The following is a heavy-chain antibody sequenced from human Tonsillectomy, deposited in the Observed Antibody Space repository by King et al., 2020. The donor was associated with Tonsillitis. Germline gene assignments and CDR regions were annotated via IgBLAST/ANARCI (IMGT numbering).Heavy chain of an antibody. V-gene: IGHV4-61*02. CDR1: GGSISSGSDY. J-gene: IGHJ6*04. Sequence: VQLQESGPGLVKPSQTLSLTCTVSGGSISSGSDYWSWIRQPAGKGLEWIGRIYTSGTINYNPSLKSRATISVDTSKNQFSLQLSSVTAADTAVYYCALTPHDDFWVVWGKGATVTVSS. CDR2: IYTSGTI. D-gene: IGHD3-3*01. CDR3: ALTPHDDFWVV.